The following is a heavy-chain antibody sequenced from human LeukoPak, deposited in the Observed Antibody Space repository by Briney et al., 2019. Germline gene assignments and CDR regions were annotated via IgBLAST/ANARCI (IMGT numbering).Heavy chain of an antibody. J-gene: IGHJ4*02. Sequence: SETLSLTCTVSGDSISGYSWSWIRQPPGKGLEYIGYIYHSGTTNYSPSLKSQVTILVDTSKNQFSLKLSSVAAADTAVYYCARLPSGGGHFDFWGKGILVTVSS. CDR2: IYHSGTT. D-gene: IGHD2-15*01. CDR1: GDSISGYS. CDR3: ARLPSGGGHFDF. V-gene: IGHV4-59*08.